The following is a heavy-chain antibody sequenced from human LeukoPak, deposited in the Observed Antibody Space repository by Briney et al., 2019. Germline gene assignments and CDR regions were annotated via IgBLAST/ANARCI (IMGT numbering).Heavy chain of an antibody. CDR2: VYYTGTT. Sequence: SETLSLTCALSGGSIKNYHWSWIRQPLGKGLEWIGHVYYTGTTSYNPSLKSRVTISVETSKNQFSLTLNSVTAADTAVYHCARQSDPYYHYGLDFWGQGTTVIVSS. CDR3: ARQSDPYYHYGLDF. CDR1: GGSIKNYH. V-gene: IGHV4-59*01. J-gene: IGHJ6*02.